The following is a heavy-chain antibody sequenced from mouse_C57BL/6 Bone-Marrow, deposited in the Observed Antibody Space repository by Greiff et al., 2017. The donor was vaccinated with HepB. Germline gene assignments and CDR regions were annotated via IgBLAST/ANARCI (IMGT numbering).Heavy chain of an antibody. CDR1: GFTFSSYT. CDR3: ARQRTAQAPWFAY. D-gene: IGHD3-2*02. CDR2: ISGGGGNT. V-gene: IGHV5-9*01. Sequence: EVQGVESGGGLVKPGGSLKLSCAASGFTFSSYTMSWVRQTPEKRLEWVATISGGGGNTYYPDSVKGRFTISRDNAKNTLYLQMSSLRSEDTALYYCARQRTAQAPWFAYWGPGTLVTVSA. J-gene: IGHJ3*01.